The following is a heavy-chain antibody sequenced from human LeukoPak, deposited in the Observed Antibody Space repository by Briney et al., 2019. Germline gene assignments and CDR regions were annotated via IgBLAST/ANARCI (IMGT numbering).Heavy chain of an antibody. CDR2: ISSSSTYI. V-gene: IGHV3-21*01. J-gene: IGHJ6*02. CDR3: ARDPGVAYFAMDV. CDR1: GFTFSTYS. Sequence: GGSLRLSCAASGFTFSTYSMNWVRQAPGKGLEWVSSISSSSTYIYYADSVKGRFTISRDNAKNSLHLQMNSLRAEDMAVYYCARDPGVAYFAMDVWGQGTTVTVSS. D-gene: IGHD5-12*01.